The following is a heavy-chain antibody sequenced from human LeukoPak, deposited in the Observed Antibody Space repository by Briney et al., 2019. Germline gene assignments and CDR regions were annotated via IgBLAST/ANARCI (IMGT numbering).Heavy chain of an antibody. D-gene: IGHD3-10*01. CDR2: INGGGGST. J-gene: IGHJ3*02. CDR1: GFTFSSYA. V-gene: IGHV3-23*01. Sequence: GGSLRLSCAASGFTFSSYAMSWVRQAPGKGLEWVSGINGGGGSTYYADSVKGRFTISRDNSKNTLYLQMNSLRAEDTAVYYCAKVMGSWLNHDAFDIWGKGTMVTVSS. CDR3: AKVMGSWLNHDAFDI.